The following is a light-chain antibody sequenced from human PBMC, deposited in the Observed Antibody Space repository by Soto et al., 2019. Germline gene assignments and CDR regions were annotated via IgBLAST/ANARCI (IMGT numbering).Light chain of an antibody. Sequence: QSVLTQPPSVSAAPGQKVTISCSGSSSNIGNNYVSWYQQLPGTAPKLLIYDNSKRPSGIPDRFSGSKSGTSATLGITGLQTGDEADYYCGTWDGSLSEVVFGGGTKVTVL. CDR1: SSNIGNNY. J-gene: IGLJ2*01. CDR2: DNS. CDR3: GTWDGSLSEVV. V-gene: IGLV1-51*01.